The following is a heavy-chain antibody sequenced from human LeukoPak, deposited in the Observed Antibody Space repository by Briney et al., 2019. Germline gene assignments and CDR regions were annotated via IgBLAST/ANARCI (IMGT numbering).Heavy chain of an antibody. CDR1: GFTFSSYA. V-gene: IGHV3-7*01. Sequence: GGSLRLSCVASGFTFSSYAMSWVRQAPGKGLEWVANIKQDGSEKYYVDSVKGRFTISRDNAKNSLYLQMNSLRAEDTAVYYCAREAYCSSTSCQGYYFDFWGQGTLVTVSS. CDR3: AREAYCSSTSCQGYYFDF. D-gene: IGHD2-2*01. CDR2: IKQDGSEK. J-gene: IGHJ4*02.